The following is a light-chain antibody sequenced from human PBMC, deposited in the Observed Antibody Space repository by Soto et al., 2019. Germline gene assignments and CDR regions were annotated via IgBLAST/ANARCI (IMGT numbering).Light chain of an antibody. J-gene: IGKJ1*01. CDR2: MVT. CDR3: QHYNSYTWT. CDR1: QSISTW. Sequence: DIQMTQSPSTLSASVGDSVTVTCRASQSISTWLAWYQQKPGKAPKFLIYMVTSLQSGVLSRFSGSGSGTEFTLSISSLQPNDFATYYCQHYNSYTWTFRQGTKVKIK. V-gene: IGKV1-5*03.